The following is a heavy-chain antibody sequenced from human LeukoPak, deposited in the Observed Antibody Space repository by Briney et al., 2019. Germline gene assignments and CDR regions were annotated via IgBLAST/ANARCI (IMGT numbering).Heavy chain of an antibody. CDR1: GFTFSSYS. CDR2: ISSSSSTI. J-gene: IGHJ3*02. D-gene: IGHD1-26*01. V-gene: IGHV3-48*01. CDR3: AISAEPGAFDI. Sequence: GGSLRLSCAASGFTFSSYSMNWVHQAPGKGLEWVSYISSSSSTIYYADSVKGRFTISRDNAKNSLYLQMNSLRAEDTAVYYCAISAEPGAFDIWGQGTMVTVSS.